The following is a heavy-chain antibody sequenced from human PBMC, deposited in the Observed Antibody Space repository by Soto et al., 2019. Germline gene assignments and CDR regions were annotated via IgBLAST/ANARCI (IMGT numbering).Heavy chain of an antibody. V-gene: IGHV4-59*01. CDR3: AIITAVAGY. D-gene: IGHD2-15*01. CDR1: GYYISNYY. Sequence: SETLSLTYTVSGYYISNYYWSWVRQPPGKGLEWIGYIYYSGSTNYNPSLRSRATISIDTPKNQFSLMLRSVTPADTAVYYCAIITAVAGYWGQGTLVTVSS. CDR2: IYYSGST. J-gene: IGHJ4*02.